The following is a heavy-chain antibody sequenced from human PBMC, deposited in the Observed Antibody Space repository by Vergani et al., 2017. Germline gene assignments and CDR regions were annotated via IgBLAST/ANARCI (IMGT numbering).Heavy chain of an antibody. CDR3: ARRRLRPGAYYFDY. CDR2: INHSGST. J-gene: IGHJ4*02. D-gene: IGHD6-25*01. Sequence: QVQLQESGPGLVKPSETLSLTCTVSGGSISSYYWSWIRQPPGKGLEWIGEINHSGSTNYNPSLKSRVTISVDTSKNQFSLKLSSVTAADTAVYYCARRRLRPGAYYFDYWGQGTLVTVSS. V-gene: IGHV4-34*01. CDR1: GGSISSYY.